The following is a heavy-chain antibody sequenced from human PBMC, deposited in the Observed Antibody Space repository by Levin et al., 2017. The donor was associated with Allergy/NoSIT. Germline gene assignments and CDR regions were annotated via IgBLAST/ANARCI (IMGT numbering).Heavy chain of an antibody. CDR1: GFTFSSYS. Sequence: GESLKISCAASGFTFSSYSMNWVRQAPGKGLEWVSSISSSSSYIYYADSVKGRFTISRDNAKNSLYLQMNSLRAEDTAVYYCAREDSSSLHFDYWGQGTLVTVSS. J-gene: IGHJ4*02. CDR2: ISSSSSYI. V-gene: IGHV3-21*01. CDR3: AREDSSSLHFDY. D-gene: IGHD6-6*01.